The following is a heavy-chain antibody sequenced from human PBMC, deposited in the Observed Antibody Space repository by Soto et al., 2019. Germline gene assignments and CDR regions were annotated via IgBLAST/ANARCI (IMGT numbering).Heavy chain of an antibody. V-gene: IGHV3-30*18. CDR3: AKVGEYSSGWLNWFDP. CDR2: ISYDGSNK. D-gene: IGHD6-19*01. CDR1: GFTFSSYG. Sequence: GGSLRLSCAASGFTFSSYGMHWVRQAPGKGLEWVAVISYDGSNKYYADSVKGRFTISRDNSKNTLYLQMNSLRAEDTAVYYCAKVGEYSSGWLNWFDPWGQGTRVTVS. J-gene: IGHJ5*02.